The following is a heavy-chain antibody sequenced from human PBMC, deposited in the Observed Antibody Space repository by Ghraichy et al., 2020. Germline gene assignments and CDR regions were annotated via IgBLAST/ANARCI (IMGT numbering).Heavy chain of an antibody. Sequence: GGSLRLSCAASGFTFSSYSMNWVRQAPGKGLEWVSSISSSSSYIYYADSVKGRFTISRDNAKNSLYLQMNSLRAEDTAVYYCARDGSASIAVAGGWFDPWGQGTLVTVSS. V-gene: IGHV3-21*01. D-gene: IGHD6-19*01. CDR3: ARDGSASIAVAGGWFDP. CDR2: ISSSSSYI. J-gene: IGHJ5*02. CDR1: GFTFSSYS.